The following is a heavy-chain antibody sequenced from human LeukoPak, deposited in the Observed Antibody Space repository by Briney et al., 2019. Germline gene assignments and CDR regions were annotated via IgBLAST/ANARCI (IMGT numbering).Heavy chain of an antibody. V-gene: IGHV4-59*01. J-gene: IGHJ4*02. CDR2: IDYSGST. Sequence: SETLSLTCTVSGGSISSYYWSWIRLPPGKGLEWIGYIDYSGSTNYNPSLKSRVTISLDTSKNQFSLKLSSVTAADAAVYFCARDRALGSGKYYFDYWGQGTLVTVSS. CDR3: ARDRALGSGKYYFDY. CDR1: GGSISSYY. D-gene: IGHD3-16*01.